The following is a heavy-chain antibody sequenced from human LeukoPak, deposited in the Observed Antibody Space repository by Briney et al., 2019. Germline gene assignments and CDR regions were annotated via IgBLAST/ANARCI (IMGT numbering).Heavy chain of an antibody. CDR2: ISYSGST. CDR1: GGSISSYY. V-gene: IGHV4-59*08. J-gene: IGHJ4*02. Sequence: SETLSLTCTVSGGSISSYYWSWIRQPPGKGLEWVGFISYSGSTNYNPSLKSRVTISVDTSKNHFSLKVSSVTAADTAVYYCARSSGTLGWVDYWGQGTLVTVCS. CDR3: ARSSGTLGWVDY. D-gene: IGHD6-25*01.